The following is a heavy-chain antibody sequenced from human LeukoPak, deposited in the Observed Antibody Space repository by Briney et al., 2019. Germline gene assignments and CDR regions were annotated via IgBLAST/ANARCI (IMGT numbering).Heavy chain of an antibody. CDR1: GGTFSSYA. D-gene: IGHD3-10*01. V-gene: IGHV1-69*13. CDR2: IIPIFGTA. Sequence: GASVKVSCKASGGTFSSYAISWVRQAPGQGLEWMGGIIPIFGTANYAQKFQGRVTITADESTSTAYMELSSLRSEDTAVYYCARTESIPNRITMVRGDPFYYYYGMGVWDQGTTVTVSS. CDR3: ARTESIPNRITMVRGDPFYYYYGMGV. J-gene: IGHJ6*02.